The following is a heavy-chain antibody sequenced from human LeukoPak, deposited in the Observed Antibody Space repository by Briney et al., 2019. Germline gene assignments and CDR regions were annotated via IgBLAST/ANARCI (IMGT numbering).Heavy chain of an antibody. CDR1: GYSFSNSW. J-gene: IGHJ3*02. CDR2: IYPADSNT. D-gene: IGHD6-19*01. V-gene: IGHV5-51*01. Sequence: GGSLKISFKGSGYSFSNSWIGWVRQMPGKGLEWMGIIYPADSNTRYRPSFQGQVTISADKSISTAYLQWSSLKASDTAIYYCAGEIALAGTGGAFDMWGQGTMVTVSS. CDR3: AGEIALAGTGGAFDM.